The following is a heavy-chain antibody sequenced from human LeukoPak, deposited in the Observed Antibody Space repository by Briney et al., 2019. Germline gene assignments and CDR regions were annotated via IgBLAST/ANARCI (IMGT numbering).Heavy chain of an antibody. Sequence: GGSLRLSCAASGFTFNSYGLHWVRQAPGKGLEWVAFIRYDGSNKYYADSVKGRFTISRDNSKNTLYLQMNSLRAEDTAVYYCAKTLRYGSGSFDYWGQGTLVTVSS. CDR1: GFTFNSYG. D-gene: IGHD3-10*01. CDR3: AKTLRYGSGSFDY. J-gene: IGHJ4*02. CDR2: IRYDGSNK. V-gene: IGHV3-30*02.